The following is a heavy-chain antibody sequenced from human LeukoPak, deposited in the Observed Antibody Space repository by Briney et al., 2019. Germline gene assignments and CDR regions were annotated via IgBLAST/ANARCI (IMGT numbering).Heavy chain of an antibody. CDR3: ARDSEAGIAAADY. CDR2: IYSGGST. V-gene: IGHV3-53*01. D-gene: IGHD6-13*01. J-gene: IGHJ4*02. Sequence: GGSLRLSCAASGFTVSSNYMSWVRQAPGKGLEWVSVIYSGGSTYYADSVKGRFTISRDNSKNTLYLQMNSLRAEDTAVYYCARDSEAGIAAADYWGQGTLVTVSS. CDR1: GFTVSSNY.